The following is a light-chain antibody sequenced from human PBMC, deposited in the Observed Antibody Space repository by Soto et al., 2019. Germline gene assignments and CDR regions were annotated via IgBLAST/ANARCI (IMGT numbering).Light chain of an antibody. Sequence: EIVMTQSPATLSVSPGERATLSCRASQSVSSKLAWYQQKPGQAPRLLIYRASTRATDIPARFSGSGSGTEFTLTISSLQSEDFATYYCQQSYSTPTFGQGTKVDIK. V-gene: IGKV3-15*01. CDR3: QQSYSTPT. J-gene: IGKJ1*01. CDR1: QSVSSK. CDR2: RAS.